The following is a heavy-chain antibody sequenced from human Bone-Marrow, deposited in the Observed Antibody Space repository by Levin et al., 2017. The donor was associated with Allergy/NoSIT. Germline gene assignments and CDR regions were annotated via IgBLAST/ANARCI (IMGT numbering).Heavy chain of an antibody. J-gene: IGHJ4*02. CDR3: AKEKGAYWAVAGFDY. D-gene: IGHD6-19*01. Sequence: QTGGSLRLSCAASGFTFSSYAMSWVRQAPGKGLEWVSTIEYTGGGAYYADSVKGRFTISRDSSKNTLYLLMNSLRAEDTAVYYCAKEKGAYWAVAGFDYWGQGALVTVSS. CDR1: GFTFSSYA. V-gene: IGHV3-23*01. CDR2: IEYTGGGA.